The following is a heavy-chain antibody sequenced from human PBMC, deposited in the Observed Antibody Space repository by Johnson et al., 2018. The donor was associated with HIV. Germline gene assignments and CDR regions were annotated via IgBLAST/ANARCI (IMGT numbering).Heavy chain of an antibody. V-gene: IGHV3-33*01. CDR1: GFTFSSYG. Sequence: QMQLVESGGGVVQPGKSLRLSCAASGFTFSSYGMHWVRQAPGKGLEWVAVIWFDGTNKYYADSVKGRFTISRDNSKNTLYLQMNSLRAEDTAVYYCARRGYSSSGDAFDIWGQGTMVTVSS. J-gene: IGHJ3*02. D-gene: IGHD6-6*01. CDR2: IWFDGTNK. CDR3: ARRGYSSSGDAFDI.